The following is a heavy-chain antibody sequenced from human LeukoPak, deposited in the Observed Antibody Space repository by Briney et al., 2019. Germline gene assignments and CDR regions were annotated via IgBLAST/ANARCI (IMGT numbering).Heavy chain of an antibody. D-gene: IGHD1-14*01. CDR2: IGPTGSDE. CDR1: GLTFSTSG. CDR3: ATETNGRHYDY. J-gene: IGHJ4*02. V-gene: IGHV3-21*06. Sequence: GGSLRLSCTASGLTFSTSGYNWVLQAPVKRLEWVASIGPTGSDEYHADSIKGRFTISRDNANNFLYLQMNSLRAEDTAVYYCATETNGRHYDYWGQGTLLTVSS.